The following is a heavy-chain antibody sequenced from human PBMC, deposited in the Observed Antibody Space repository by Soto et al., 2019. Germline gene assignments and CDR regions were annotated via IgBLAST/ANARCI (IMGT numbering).Heavy chain of an antibody. V-gene: IGHV4-59*01. Sequence: SETLSLTCTVSGGSISSYYWSWIRQPPGKGLEWMGYIYYSGSTNYNPSLKSRVTISVDTSKNQFSLKPSSVTAADTAVYYCARVPHYDFWSGYYSHSLYPYYYGMDVWGQGTTVTVSS. D-gene: IGHD3-3*01. CDR1: GGSISSYY. J-gene: IGHJ6*02. CDR3: ARVPHYDFWSGYYSHSLYPYYYGMDV. CDR2: IYYSGST.